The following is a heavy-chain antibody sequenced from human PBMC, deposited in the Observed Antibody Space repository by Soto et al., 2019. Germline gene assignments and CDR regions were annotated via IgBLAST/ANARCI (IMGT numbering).Heavy chain of an antibody. CDR1: GYTFTNYA. CDR2: ISASTRNT. J-gene: IGHJ2*01. D-gene: IGHD2-15*01. Sequence: QVQLVQSGAEVKKPGASVKVSCQASGYTFTNYAISWVRQAPEQGLEWMGWISASTRNTDQAQNFQGRVTMTIDTSTNTANMELRSLRSDDTAVYYCARCYCSVGSCYACWHFDLWGRGTLVTVSS. V-gene: IGHV1-18*01. CDR3: ARCYCSVGSCYACWHFDL.